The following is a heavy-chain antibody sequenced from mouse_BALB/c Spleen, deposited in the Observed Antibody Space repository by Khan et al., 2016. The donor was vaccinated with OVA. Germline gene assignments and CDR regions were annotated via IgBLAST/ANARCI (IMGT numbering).Heavy chain of an antibody. V-gene: IGHV3-2*02. D-gene: IGHD1-2*01. CDR2: ISYSGST. Sequence: VQLKESGPGLVKPSQSLSLTCTVTGYSITSGYVWNWIRQFPGNKLEWMGYISYSGSTNYNPSLKSRISITRDTSKNQFFLKLNSVTTEDTATYYCAKTARIKYWGQGTTLTVSS. CDR1: GYSITSGYV. CDR3: AKTARIKY. J-gene: IGHJ2*01.